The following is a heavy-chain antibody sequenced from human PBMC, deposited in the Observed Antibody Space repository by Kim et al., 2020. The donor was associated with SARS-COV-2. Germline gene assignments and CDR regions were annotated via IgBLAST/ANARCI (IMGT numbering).Heavy chain of an antibody. CDR3: ARDHSGFLDI. J-gene: IGHJ3*02. V-gene: IGHV4-38-2*02. CDR2: IYHSGST. CDR1: GYSISSGYY. Sequence: QTLSLTCTVSGYSISSGYYWGWIRQPPGKGLEWIGSIYHSGSTYYNPSLKSRVTISVDTSKNQFSLKLSSVTAADTAVYYCARDHSGFLDIWGQGTMVTVSS.